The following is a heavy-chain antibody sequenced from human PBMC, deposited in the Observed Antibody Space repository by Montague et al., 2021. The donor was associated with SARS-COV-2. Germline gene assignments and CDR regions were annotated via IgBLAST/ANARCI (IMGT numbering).Heavy chain of an antibody. J-gene: IGHJ6*02. CDR1: GFPFSSYA. Sequence: SLRLSCAASGFPFSSYAMHWVRQAPGKGLEWVAIILYDGSNKYYADSVKGRFTISRDNSKNTLFLQMNSLRPEDTAVYYCARDQGIVVPSWVMDVWGQGTTVTVSS. CDR2: ILYDGSNK. V-gene: IGHV3-30*04. D-gene: IGHD2-2*01. CDR3: ARDQGIVVPSWVMDV.